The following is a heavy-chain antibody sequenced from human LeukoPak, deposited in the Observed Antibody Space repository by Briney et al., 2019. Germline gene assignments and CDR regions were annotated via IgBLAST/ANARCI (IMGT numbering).Heavy chain of an antibody. CDR3: AGHDYYGSGSYR. V-gene: IGHV4-34*01. Sequence: SETLSLTCAVYGGSFSGYYWSWIRQPPGKGLEWIGEINHSGSTNSNPSLKSRATLSIDTSKNQFSLKRSSVTAADTAVYYCAGHDYYGSGSYRWGQGTLVTVSS. J-gene: IGHJ5*02. CDR2: INHSGST. D-gene: IGHD3-10*01. CDR1: GGSFSGYY.